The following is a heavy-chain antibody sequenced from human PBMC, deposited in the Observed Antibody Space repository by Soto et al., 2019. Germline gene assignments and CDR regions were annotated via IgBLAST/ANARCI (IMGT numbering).Heavy chain of an antibody. CDR2: IFPDDSDT. Sequence: GASLKISCTASGYIMKNYWIGWVRQMPGQGLEWMGIIFPDDSDTRYSPSFQGQVTISADRAISTAYLQWSSLKASDTAIYYCATQHPLDSSGWYNWGQGTLVTVSS. CDR3: ATQHPLDSSGWYN. CDR1: GYIMKNYW. J-gene: IGHJ4*02. D-gene: IGHD6-19*01. V-gene: IGHV5-51*01.